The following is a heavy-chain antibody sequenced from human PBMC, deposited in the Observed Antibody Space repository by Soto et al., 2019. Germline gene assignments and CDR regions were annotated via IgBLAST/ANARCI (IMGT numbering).Heavy chain of an antibody. D-gene: IGHD3-10*01. V-gene: IGHV4-30-4*01. CDR3: ARAQNSGYFDY. Sequence: SETLSLTCTVSGGSISSGDYYWSWIRQPPGKGLEWIGYIYYSGSTYYNPSLKSRVTISVDTSKNQFSLKLSSVTAADTAVYYCARAQNSGYFDYWGQGTLVTVSS. CDR1: GGSISSGDYY. CDR2: IYYSGST. J-gene: IGHJ4*02.